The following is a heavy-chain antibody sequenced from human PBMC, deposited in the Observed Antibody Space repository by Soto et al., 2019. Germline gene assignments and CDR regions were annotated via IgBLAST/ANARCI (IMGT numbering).Heavy chain of an antibody. V-gene: IGHV3-21*01. CDR2: ISRSSSYT. CDR3: ARVRGGGYDLNGMDV. Sequence: PGGSLRLSCAASGFTFSSYRMNWVRQAPGKGLEWVSSISRSSSYTYYADSVKGRFTISRDNAKNSLYLQMNSLRAEDTAVYYCARVRGGGYDLNGMDVWGQGTTVTVSS. J-gene: IGHJ6*02. CDR1: GFTFSSYR. D-gene: IGHD5-12*01.